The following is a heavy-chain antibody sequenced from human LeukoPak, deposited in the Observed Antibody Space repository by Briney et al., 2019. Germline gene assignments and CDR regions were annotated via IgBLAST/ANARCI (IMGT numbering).Heavy chain of an antibody. J-gene: IGHJ4*02. CDR3: ARDGTDDLSIFAFDY. D-gene: IGHD3-3*01. V-gene: IGHV1-46*01. CDR2: INPSGGST. Sequence: ASVKVSCKASGYTFTSYYMHWVRQAPGQGLEWMGIINPSGGSTSYAQKFQGRVTMTRDMSTSTVYMELSSLRSEDTAVYYCARDGTDDLSIFAFDYWGQGTVVTVSS. CDR1: GYTFTSYY.